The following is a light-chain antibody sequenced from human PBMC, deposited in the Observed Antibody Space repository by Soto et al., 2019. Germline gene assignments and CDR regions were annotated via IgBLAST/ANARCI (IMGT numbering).Light chain of an antibody. CDR3: LQRSAWPLT. CDR1: QNIGTY. J-gene: IGKJ3*01. CDR2: DAS. V-gene: IGKV3-11*01. Sequence: ETVLTQSPAKLSLSAGERATRACRASQNIGTYLDWYQQKPGQSPRLLIVDASRRATGTPARCSGSGSGTDFTLTISSLEPEDGALYHCLQRSAWPLTFGPGTKVDIK.